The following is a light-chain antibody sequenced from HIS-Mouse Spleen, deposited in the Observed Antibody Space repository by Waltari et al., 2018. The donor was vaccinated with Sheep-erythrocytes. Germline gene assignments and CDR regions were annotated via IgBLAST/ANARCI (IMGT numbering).Light chain of an antibody. CDR3: QAWDSSTAWNVV. CDR1: NLGDKY. Sequence: SYELTQPPSVSVSPGQTASLTCSGDNLGDKYACWYQQKPGQSPVLVIYQDSKRPSGIPERFSGSNSGNTATLTISGTQAMDEADYYCQAWDSSTAWNVVFGGGTKLTVL. J-gene: IGLJ2*01. CDR2: QDS. V-gene: IGLV3-1*01.